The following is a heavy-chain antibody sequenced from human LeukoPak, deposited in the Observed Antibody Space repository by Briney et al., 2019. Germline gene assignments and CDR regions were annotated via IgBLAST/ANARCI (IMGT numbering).Heavy chain of an antibody. D-gene: IGHD1-26*01. CDR2: MHYSGST. Sequence: SETLSLTCTVSGGSISSSSYYWGWIRQPPGKGLEWIGSMHYSGSTYYNPSLKSRVTISVDMSKTQFSLKLNSVTAADTAVYYCASHLGPFGSYFFDYWGLGTLVTVSS. CDR3: ASHLGPFGSYFFDY. V-gene: IGHV4-39*01. CDR1: GGSISSSSYY. J-gene: IGHJ4*02.